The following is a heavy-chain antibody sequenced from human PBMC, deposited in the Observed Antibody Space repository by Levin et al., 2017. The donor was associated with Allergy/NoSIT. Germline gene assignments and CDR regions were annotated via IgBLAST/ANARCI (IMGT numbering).Heavy chain of an antibody. CDR3: ARGDSDYYDSSGYW. CDR2: ISSSGSTI. J-gene: IGHJ4*02. V-gene: IGHV3-11*01. D-gene: IGHD3-22*01. CDR1: GFTFSDYY. Sequence: GESLKISCAASGFTFSDYYMSWIRQAPGKGLEWVSYISSSGSTIYYADSVKGRFTISRDNAKNSLYLQMNSLRAEDTAVYYCARGDSDYYDSSGYWWGQGTLVTVSS.